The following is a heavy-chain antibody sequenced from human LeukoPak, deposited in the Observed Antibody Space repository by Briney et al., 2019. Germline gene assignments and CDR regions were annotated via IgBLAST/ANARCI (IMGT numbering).Heavy chain of an antibody. CDR3: ARGAYYDILTGYYDAFDI. V-gene: IGHV1-2*02. D-gene: IGHD3-9*01. CDR2: INPNSGGT. Sequence: ASVKVSCKASGYTFTGYYMHWVRQAPGQGLEWMGWINPNSGGTNYAQKFQGRVTMTRDTSISTAYMELSRLRSDDTAVYYCARGAYYDILTGYYDAFDIWGLGTMVTVSS. J-gene: IGHJ3*02. CDR1: GYTFTGYY.